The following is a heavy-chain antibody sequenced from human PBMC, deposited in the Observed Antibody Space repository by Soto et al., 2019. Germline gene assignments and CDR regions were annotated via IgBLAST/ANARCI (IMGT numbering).Heavy chain of an antibody. Sequence: ASVKVSCKAPRDTFTSYYINWVRRAPGQGLEWMGVINPHGGSTAYAQKFKGRVTLTRDTSASTVYMEVSSLTSEDTAMYYCARSSGGNFGIIIEGTNWSAPWGQGTLVTVSS. J-gene: IGHJ5*02. CDR1: RDTFTSYY. CDR2: INPHGGST. V-gene: IGHV1-46*01. D-gene: IGHD1-26*01. CDR3: ARSSGGNFGIIIEGTNWSAP.